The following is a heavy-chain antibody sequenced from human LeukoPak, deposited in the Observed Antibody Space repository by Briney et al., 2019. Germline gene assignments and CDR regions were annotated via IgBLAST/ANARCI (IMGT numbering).Heavy chain of an antibody. CDR1: GYTFTSYG. D-gene: IGHD2-2*01. CDR3: ARTYCSSTSCYSGY. Sequence: ASVEVSCKASGYTFTSYGISWVRQAPGQGLEWMGWISAYNGNTNYAQKLQGRVTMTTDTSTSTAYMELRSLRSDDTAVYYCARTYCSSTSCYSGYWGQGTLVTVSS. CDR2: ISAYNGNT. V-gene: IGHV1-18*01. J-gene: IGHJ4*02.